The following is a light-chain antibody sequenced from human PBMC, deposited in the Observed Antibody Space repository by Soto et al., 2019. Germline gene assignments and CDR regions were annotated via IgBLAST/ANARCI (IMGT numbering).Light chain of an antibody. V-gene: IGKV3-11*01. CDR3: QQRSNWRFS. CDR1: QSVSSY. CDR2: DAS. Sequence: EIVLTQSPATLSLSPGERATLSCTASQSVSSYLAWYQQKPGQAPSLLIYDASNRATGIPARFSGGGSGTDFTLTFSSLEPDDFAVYYCQQRSNWRFSFGPGTRVHIK. J-gene: IGKJ3*01.